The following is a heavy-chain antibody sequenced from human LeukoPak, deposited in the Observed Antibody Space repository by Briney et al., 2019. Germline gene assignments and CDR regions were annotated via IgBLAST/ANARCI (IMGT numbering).Heavy chain of an antibody. J-gene: IGHJ4*02. Sequence: GGSLRLSCAASGFTFRSYSMNWVRQAPGKGLEWVSSISSTGTYIYYADSMKGRFTISRDNAKNSLYLQMNGLRAEDTAIYYCARDSIGDYWGQGTLVTVSS. CDR2: ISSTGTYI. CDR1: GFTFRSYS. CDR3: ARDSIGDY. D-gene: IGHD2-21*01. V-gene: IGHV3-21*01.